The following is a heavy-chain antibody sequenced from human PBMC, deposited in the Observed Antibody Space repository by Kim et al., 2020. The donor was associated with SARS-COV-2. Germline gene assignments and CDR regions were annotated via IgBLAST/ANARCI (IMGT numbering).Heavy chain of an antibody. D-gene: IGHD3-10*01. CDR2: IYYSGST. CDR3: ARQGNYYYGSGSYYHYYYYGMDV. V-gene: IGHV4-39*01. Sequence: SETLSLTYTVSGGSISSSSYYWGWIRQPPGKGLEWIGSIYYSGSTYYNPSLKSRVTISVDTSKNQFSLKLSSVTAADTAVYYCARQGNYYYGSGSYYHYYYYGMDVWGQGTTVTVSS. J-gene: IGHJ6*02. CDR1: GGSISSSSYY.